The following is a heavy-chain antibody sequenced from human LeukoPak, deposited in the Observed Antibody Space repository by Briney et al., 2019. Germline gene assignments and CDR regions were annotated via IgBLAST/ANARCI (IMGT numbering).Heavy chain of an antibody. Sequence: PGGSLRLSCAASGFTFSSYAMSWVRQAPGKGLEWVSAISGSGGSTYYADSVKGRFTISRDNSKNTLYLQMNSLRAEDTAMYYCARYDGGSGPFDYWGQGTLITVSS. V-gene: IGHV3-23*01. J-gene: IGHJ4*02. CDR1: GFTFSSYA. D-gene: IGHD3-10*01. CDR3: ARYDGGSGPFDY. CDR2: ISGSGGST.